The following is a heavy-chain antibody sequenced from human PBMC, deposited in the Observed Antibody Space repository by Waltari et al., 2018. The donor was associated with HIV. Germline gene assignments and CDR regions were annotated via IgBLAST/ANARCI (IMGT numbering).Heavy chain of an antibody. CDR2: IIPIFGTA. Sequence: QVQLVQSGAEVKKPGSSVKVSCKASGGTFSSYAISWVRQAPGQGLEWMGGIIPIFGTANYAQKFQVRVTITADESTSTAYMELSSLRSEDTAVYYCAREEGYSGSYYVPHHFDYWGQGTLVTVSS. CDR3: AREEGYSGSYYVPHHFDY. CDR1: GGTFSSYA. D-gene: IGHD1-26*01. V-gene: IGHV1-69*01. J-gene: IGHJ4*02.